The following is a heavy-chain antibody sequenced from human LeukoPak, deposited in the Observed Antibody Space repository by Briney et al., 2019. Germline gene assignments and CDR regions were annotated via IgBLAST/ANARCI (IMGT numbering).Heavy chain of an antibody. D-gene: IGHD2-15*01. CDR2: ISSSSGYI. V-gene: IGHV3-21*01. J-gene: IGHJ4*02. CDR3: ARDRGYCSGGSCYGFYFDY. Sequence: GGSLRLSCSASGFTFSSYSINWVRQAPGKGLEWVSSISSSSGYIYYADSVKGRFAISRDDARNSLYLQMNSLRVEDTAVYYCARDRGYCSGGSCYGFYFDYWGQGTLVTVSS. CDR1: GFTFSSYS.